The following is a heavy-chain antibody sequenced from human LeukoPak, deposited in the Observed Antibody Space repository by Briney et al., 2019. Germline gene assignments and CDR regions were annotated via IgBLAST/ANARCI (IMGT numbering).Heavy chain of an antibody. CDR1: GGSFGGYY. D-gene: IGHD4-17*01. CDR2: INHSGST. J-gene: IGHJ6*02. CDR3: AREPGLYGYYYYYGMDV. Sequence: SETLSLTCAVYGGSFGGYYWSWIRQPPGKGLEWIGEINHSGSTNYNPSLKSRVTISVDTSKNQFSLKLSSVTAADTAVYYCAREPGLYGYYYYYGMDVWGQGTTVTVSS. V-gene: IGHV4-34*01.